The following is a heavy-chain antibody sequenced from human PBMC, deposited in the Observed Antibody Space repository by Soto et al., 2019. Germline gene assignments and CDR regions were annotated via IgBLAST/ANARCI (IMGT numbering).Heavy chain of an antibody. CDR1: RLTYRCLG. V-gene: IGHV3-30*03. CDR2: VSFDGGST. J-gene: IGHJ3*02. Sequence: LRSPWPALRLTYRCLGMHWVRRAPGKGLEWVALVSFDGGSTYYAESVKGRFTASRDNSKDTLHLQMNSLRADDTAVYSCGVNNYEPRAGAFSMWRLGTTV. D-gene: IGHD3-22*01. CDR3: GVNNYEPRAGAFSM.